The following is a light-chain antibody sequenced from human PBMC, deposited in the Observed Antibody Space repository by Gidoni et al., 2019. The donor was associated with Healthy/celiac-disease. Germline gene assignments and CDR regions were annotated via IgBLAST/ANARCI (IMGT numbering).Light chain of an antibody. CDR3: SSYTSSSTLV. J-gene: IGLJ2*01. CDR1: SSDVGGYNY. CDR2: DVS. Sequence: QSALPQPASVSGSPGQSITISCTGTSSDVGGYNYVSWYQQHPGKAPKLMIYDVSNRPSGVSNRFSGSKSGNTASLTISGLQAEDEADYYCSSYTSSSTLVFGGGTKLTVV. V-gene: IGLV2-14*03.